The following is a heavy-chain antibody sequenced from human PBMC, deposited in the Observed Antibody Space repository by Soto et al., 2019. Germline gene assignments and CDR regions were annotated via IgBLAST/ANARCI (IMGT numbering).Heavy chain of an antibody. D-gene: IGHD3-3*01. CDR2: INPNSGGT. CDR1: GYTFTGYY. Sequence: ASVKFSCKASGYTFTGYYMHWLRQAPGQGLEWMGLINPNSGGTNYAQKFQGRVTMTRATSISTAYMELSRLRSDDTAVYYRARGNRPIFGVVIGPPYYYYYGMDVWGQGTTVTVSS. J-gene: IGHJ6*02. V-gene: IGHV1-2*02. CDR3: ARGNRPIFGVVIGPPYYYYYGMDV.